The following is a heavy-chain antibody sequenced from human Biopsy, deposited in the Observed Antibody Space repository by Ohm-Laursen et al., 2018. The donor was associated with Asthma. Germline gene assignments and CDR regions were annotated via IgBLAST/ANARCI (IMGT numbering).Heavy chain of an antibody. CDR2: VSSDGHNK. D-gene: IGHD5-18*01. Sequence: SLRLSCAASGFVFSQCGMHWVRQGPGKGLEWVALVSSDGHNKYYGDSVKGRFTISRDNSKNTLFLHMNSLRADDTAVYYCAKGMDTFDIWGQGTLVTVSS. CDR1: GFVFSQCG. J-gene: IGHJ3*02. V-gene: IGHV3-33*06. CDR3: AKGMDTFDI.